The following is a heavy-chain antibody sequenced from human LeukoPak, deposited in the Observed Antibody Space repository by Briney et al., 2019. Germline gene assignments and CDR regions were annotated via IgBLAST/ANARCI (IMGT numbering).Heavy chain of an antibody. CDR3: ARDQYDTWSRRGNFDS. CDR2: IKQDGSKK. CDR1: GFPFSSYW. J-gene: IGHJ4*02. Sequence: GGSLRLSCVASGFPFSSYWMTWVRQAPGKGLEWVANIKQDGSKKSYVDSVKGRFTISRDNTKNSLYLQMNSLRVEDTAVFYCARDQYDTWSRRGNFDSWGQGTLVIVSS. D-gene: IGHD3-3*01. V-gene: IGHV3-7*03.